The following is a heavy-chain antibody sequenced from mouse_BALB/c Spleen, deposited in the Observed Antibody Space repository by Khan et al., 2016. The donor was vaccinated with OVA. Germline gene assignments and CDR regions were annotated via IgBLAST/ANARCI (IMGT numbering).Heavy chain of an antibody. CDR2: INTYTGEP. CDR3: ARPPYLSYTLDY. J-gene: IGHJ4*01. D-gene: IGHD2-10*01. Sequence: QIQLVQSGPELKKPGETVKISYKASGYTFISFGMNWVKQSPGKALKWMGWINTYTGEPTYADDFKGRFAFSLETSASTAYLQINNLKNEDTATYFCARPPYLSYTLDYWGQGTSVTVSS. CDR1: GYTFISFG. V-gene: IGHV9-3-1*01.